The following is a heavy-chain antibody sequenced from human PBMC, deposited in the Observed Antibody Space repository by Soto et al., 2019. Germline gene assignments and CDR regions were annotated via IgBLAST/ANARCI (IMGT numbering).Heavy chain of an antibody. CDR3: ARERGVRRVIKTKTYYFDY. V-gene: IGHV4-4*02. D-gene: IGHD3-10*01. J-gene: IGHJ4*02. CDR2: IYHSGST. Sequence: QVQLQESGPGLVKPSGTLSLTCAVSGGSISSSNWWSWVRQPPGKGLEWIGEIYHSGSTNYNPSLKSRVTISVDKSKNQFSLKLSSVTAADTAVYYCARERGVRRVIKTKTYYFDYWGQGTLVTVSS. CDR1: GGSISSSNW.